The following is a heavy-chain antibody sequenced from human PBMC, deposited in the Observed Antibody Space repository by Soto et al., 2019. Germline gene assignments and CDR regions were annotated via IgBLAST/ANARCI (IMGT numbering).Heavy chain of an antibody. CDR2: ISGSGGST. J-gene: IGHJ4*02. CDR1: GFTSSSYA. CDR3: AKAPEWFGEPSFDY. Sequence: GGSLRLSCAASGFTSSSYAMSWVRQAPGKGLEWVSAISGSGGSTYYADSVKGRFTISRDNSKNTLYLQMNSLRAEDTAVYYCAKAPEWFGEPSFDYWGQGTLVTVSS. D-gene: IGHD3-10*01. V-gene: IGHV3-23*01.